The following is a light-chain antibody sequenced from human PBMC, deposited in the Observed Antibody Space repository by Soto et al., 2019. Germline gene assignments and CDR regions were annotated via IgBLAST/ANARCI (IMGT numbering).Light chain of an antibody. Sequence: QSVLTQPASVSGSPGQSITISCTGTSSDVGGYNYVSWYQQHPGKAPKVMIYEVSHRPSGVSDRFSGSKSGNTASLTVSGLQAEDEADYYCSSYAGSNNYVFGTGTKLTVL. J-gene: IGLJ1*01. CDR3: SSYAGSNNYV. CDR1: SSDVGGYNY. V-gene: IGLV2-14*01. CDR2: EVS.